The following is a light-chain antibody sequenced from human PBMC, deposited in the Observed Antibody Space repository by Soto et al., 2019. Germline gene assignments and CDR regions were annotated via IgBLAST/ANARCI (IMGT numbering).Light chain of an antibody. CDR3: QQSRT. CDR1: QSISTW. J-gene: IGKJ1*01. Sequence: DIQMTQSPSTLAASVGDTVTITCRASQSISTWLAWYQQKPGKAPKLLIQKASSLESGVSSRFSGSRSETEFTLTITSLQPDDFATYYCQQSRTFGQGTKLEVK. V-gene: IGKV1-5*03. CDR2: KAS.